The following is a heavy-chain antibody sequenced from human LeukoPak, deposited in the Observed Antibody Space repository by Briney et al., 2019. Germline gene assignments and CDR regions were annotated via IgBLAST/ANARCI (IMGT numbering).Heavy chain of an antibody. CDR2: INHSGST. D-gene: IGHD3-16*01. CDR1: GGSFSGYY. Sequence: SETLSLTCAVYGGSFSGYYWSWIRQPPGKGLEWIGEINHSGSTNYNPSLKSRVTISVDTSKNQFSLKLSSVTAADTAVYYCARGRNDYDCVWGSPRVFDYWGQGTLVTVSS. J-gene: IGHJ4*02. CDR3: ARGRNDYDCVWGSPRVFDY. V-gene: IGHV4-34*01.